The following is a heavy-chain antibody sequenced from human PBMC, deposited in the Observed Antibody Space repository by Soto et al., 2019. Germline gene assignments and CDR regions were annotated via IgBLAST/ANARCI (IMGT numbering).Heavy chain of an antibody. Sequence: SETLSLTCTVSAGSITSGDYYWTWIRQPPGKGLEWIGYIYYSGSTFYNPSLKSRVTISLDTSKSQFSLKLSSVTAADTAVYYCARDHKYCTSTSCYRAALDYWGQGTLVTVSS. D-gene: IGHD2-2*01. CDR2: IYYSGST. CDR1: AGSITSGDYY. V-gene: IGHV4-30-4*01. CDR3: ARDHKYCTSTSCYRAALDY. J-gene: IGHJ4*02.